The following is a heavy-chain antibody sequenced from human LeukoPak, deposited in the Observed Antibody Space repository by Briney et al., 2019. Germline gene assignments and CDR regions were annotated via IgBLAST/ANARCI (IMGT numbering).Heavy chain of an antibody. Sequence: GSSVKVSCKASGGTFSSYAISWVRQAPGQGLEWMGRIIPIFGIANYAQKFQGRVTITADKSTSTAYMELSSLRSEDTAVYYCARVGTLDYGDYLFDYWGQGTLVTVSS. J-gene: IGHJ4*02. D-gene: IGHD4-17*01. CDR2: IIPIFGIA. CDR1: GGTFSSYA. V-gene: IGHV1-69*04. CDR3: ARVGTLDYGDYLFDY.